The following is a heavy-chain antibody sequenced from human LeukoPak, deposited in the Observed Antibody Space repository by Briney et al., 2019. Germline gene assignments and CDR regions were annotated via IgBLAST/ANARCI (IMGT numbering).Heavy chain of an antibody. CDR2: IYYSGST. CDR1: GFTFSTDA. CDR3: ARGRRELLRGHYFDY. Sequence: GSLRLSCAASGFTFSTDAMSWVRQAPGKGLEWIGYIYYSGSTNYNPSLKSRVTISVDTSKNQFSLKLSSVTAADTAVYYCARGRRELLRGHYFDYWGQGTLVTVSS. D-gene: IGHD1-26*01. J-gene: IGHJ4*02. V-gene: IGHV4-59*01.